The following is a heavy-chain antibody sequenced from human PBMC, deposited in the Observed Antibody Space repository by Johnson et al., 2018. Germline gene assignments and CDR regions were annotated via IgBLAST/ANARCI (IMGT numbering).Heavy chain of an antibody. CDR2: ISYDGSNK. CDR1: GFTFSSYG. V-gene: IGHV3-30*03. CDR3: AGYYYDSSGYYYDEDAFDI. D-gene: IGHD3-22*01. J-gene: IGHJ3*02. Sequence: QVQLVQSGGGVVQPGRSLRLSCAASGFTFSSYGMHWVRQAPGKGLEWVAVISYDGSNKYYADSVKGRFTISRDNAKNTLYLQMNSLRAEDTAVYYCAGYYYDSSGYYYDEDAFDIWGQGTMVTVSS.